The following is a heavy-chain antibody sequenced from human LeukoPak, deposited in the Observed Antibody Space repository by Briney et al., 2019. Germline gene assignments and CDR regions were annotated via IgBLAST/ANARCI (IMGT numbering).Heavy chain of an antibody. D-gene: IGHD5-18*01. CDR2: ISYDGSNK. CDR1: GFTFSSYA. V-gene: IGHV3-30-3*01. Sequence: GRSLRLSCAASGFTFSSYAMHWVRQAPGKWLEWVAVISYDGSNKYYADSVKGRFTISRDNSKNTLYLQMNSLRAEDTAVYYCARDRSVQLWWIPGYYFDYWGQGTLVTVSS. J-gene: IGHJ4*02. CDR3: ARDRSVQLWWIPGYYFDY.